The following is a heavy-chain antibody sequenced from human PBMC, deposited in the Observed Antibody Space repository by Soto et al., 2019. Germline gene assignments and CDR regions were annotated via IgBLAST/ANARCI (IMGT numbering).Heavy chain of an antibody. V-gene: IGHV3-30-3*01. CDR2: ISYDGSNK. D-gene: IGHD1-26*01. J-gene: IGHJ5*02. CDR3: ARDVGATFDWFEP. CDR1: GFTFSSYA. Sequence: GGSLRLSCAASGFTFSSYAMHWVRQAPGKGLEWVAVISYDGSNKYYADSVKGRFTISRDNSKNTLYLQMNSLRAEDTAVYYCARDVGATFDWFEPWGKGTRGTVSS.